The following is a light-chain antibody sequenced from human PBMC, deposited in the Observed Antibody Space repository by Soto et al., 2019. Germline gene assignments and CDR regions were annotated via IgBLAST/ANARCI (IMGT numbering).Light chain of an antibody. CDR3: QQHSSSAWT. Sequence: EIVVTQSPGTLSLSPGERATLSCRASQSVNSNYVAWYQQKPGQTPRLLIYGASNRATGIPDRFSGSGSGTDFTITISRLEPEDSAVYYCQQHSSSAWTFGQGTRVEIK. CDR1: QSVNSNY. V-gene: IGKV3-20*01. CDR2: GAS. J-gene: IGKJ1*01.